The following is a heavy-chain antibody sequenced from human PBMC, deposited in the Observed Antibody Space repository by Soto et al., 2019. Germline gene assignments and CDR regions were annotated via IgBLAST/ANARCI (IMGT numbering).Heavy chain of an antibody. CDR1: GYTFTGYY. Sequence: GASVKVSCKASGYTFTGYYMHWVRQAPGQGLEWMGWINPNSGGTNYAQKFQGWVTMTRDTSISTAYMELSRLRSDDTAVYYCAREMGEVDIIMGRTAAYYYYGMDVWGQGTTVTVSS. J-gene: IGHJ6*02. V-gene: IGHV1-2*04. D-gene: IGHD3-3*01. CDR2: INPNSGGT. CDR3: AREMGEVDIIMGRTAAYYYYGMDV.